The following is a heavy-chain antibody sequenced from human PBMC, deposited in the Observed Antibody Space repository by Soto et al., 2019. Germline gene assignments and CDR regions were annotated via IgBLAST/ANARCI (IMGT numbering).Heavy chain of an antibody. D-gene: IGHD3-10*01. CDR1: GGSFSGYY. Sequence: PSETLSLTGAAYGGSFSGYYWSWIRQPPGKGLEWIGSIYYSGSINYNPSLKSRVTISVDTSKNQFSLKLSSVTAADTAVYYCGGVSRVGYYYYGMDVWGQGTTVTVSS. CDR2: IYYSGSI. V-gene: IGHV4-59*01. J-gene: IGHJ6*02. CDR3: GGVSRVGYYYYGMDV.